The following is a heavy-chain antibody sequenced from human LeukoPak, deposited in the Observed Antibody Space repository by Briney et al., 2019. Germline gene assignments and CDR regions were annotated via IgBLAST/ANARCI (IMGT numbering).Heavy chain of an antibody. CDR2: INHSGST. V-gene: IGHV4-34*01. Sequence: SETLSLTCAIYGGSFSGYYWSWIRQPPGKGLEWIGEINHSGSTNYNPSLKSRVTISVDTSKNQFSLKLSSVTAADTAVYYCARADIENWFDPWGQGTLVTVSS. J-gene: IGHJ5*02. CDR1: GGSFSGYY. CDR3: ARADIENWFDP.